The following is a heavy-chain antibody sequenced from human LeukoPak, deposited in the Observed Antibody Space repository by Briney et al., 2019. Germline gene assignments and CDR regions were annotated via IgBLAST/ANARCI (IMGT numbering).Heavy chain of an antibody. Sequence: GGSLRLSCAASGFTFSSYCMNWVRQAPGKGLEWVSSISSSSSYIYYADSVKGRFTISRDNAKNSLYLQMNSLRAEDTAVYYCASSESRDGYDFDYWGQGTLVTVSS. V-gene: IGHV3-21*01. CDR1: GFTFSSYC. CDR2: ISSSSSYI. J-gene: IGHJ4*02. D-gene: IGHD5-24*01. CDR3: ASSESRDGYDFDY.